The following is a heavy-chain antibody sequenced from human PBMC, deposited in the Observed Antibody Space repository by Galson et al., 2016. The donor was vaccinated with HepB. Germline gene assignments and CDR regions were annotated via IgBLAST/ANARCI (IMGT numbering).Heavy chain of an antibody. CDR3: SRIGPAGYTKSYDFDY. J-gene: IGHJ4*02. CDR2: IDWDDDK. V-gene: IGHV2-70*01. Sequence: PALVKPTQTLTLTCTFSGFSLNTSGMCVSWIRQPPGKALEWLALIDWDDDKYYSSSLKTRLTISKDPSKNQVILTMTNMDPVDPATYYCSRIGPAGYTKSYDFDYGGQGTLVTVSS. D-gene: IGHD1-26*01. CDR1: GFSLNTSGMC.